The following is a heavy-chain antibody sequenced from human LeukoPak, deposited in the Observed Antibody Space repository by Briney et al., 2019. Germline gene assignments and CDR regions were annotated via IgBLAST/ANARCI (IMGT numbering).Heavy chain of an antibody. Sequence: SVKVSCKASGGTFSSYAISWVRQAPGQGLEWMGRIIPIFGTANYAQKFQGRVTITADKSTSTAYMELSSLRSEDTAVYYCARIGYYGSGSYYNSGFDYWGQGTLVTVSS. CDR2: IIPIFGTA. D-gene: IGHD3-10*01. J-gene: IGHJ4*02. V-gene: IGHV1-69*06. CDR1: GGTFSSYA. CDR3: ARIGYYGSGSYYNSGFDY.